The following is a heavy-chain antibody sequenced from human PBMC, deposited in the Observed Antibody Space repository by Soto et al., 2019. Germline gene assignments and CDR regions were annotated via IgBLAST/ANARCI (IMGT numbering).Heavy chain of an antibody. Sequence: PSETLSLTCTVSGGSISSSSYYWGWIRQPPGKGLEWIGSIYYSGSTYYNPSLKSRVTISVDTSKNQFSLKLSSVTAADTAVYYCARLHRRVNWIDSCGQGTLVTVST. CDR1: GGSISSSSYY. CDR3: ARLHRRVNWIDS. J-gene: IGHJ5*01. CDR2: IYYSGST. V-gene: IGHV4-39*01.